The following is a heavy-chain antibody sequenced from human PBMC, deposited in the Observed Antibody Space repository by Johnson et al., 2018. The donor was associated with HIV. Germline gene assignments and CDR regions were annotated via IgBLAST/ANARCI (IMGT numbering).Heavy chain of an antibody. J-gene: IGHJ3*02. CDR1: GFIFSSYA. V-gene: IGHV3-64*01. D-gene: IGHD1-26*01. CDR3: ARDRGYSGSYVGAFDS. Sequence: VQLVESGGGVVQPGGSLRLSCAASGFIFSSYAMHWVRQAPGKGLQYVSAISSNGGSTYYANSVKGRFTISRDNSRNTLYLQMGRLRVEDMAVYYCARDRGYSGSYVGAFDSWGQGTRVTVSS. CDR2: ISSNGGST.